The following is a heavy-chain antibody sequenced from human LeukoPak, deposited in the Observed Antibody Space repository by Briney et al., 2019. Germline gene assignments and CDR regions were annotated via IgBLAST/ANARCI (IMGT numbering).Heavy chain of an antibody. Sequence: ASVKVSCKVSGYTLTELSMHWVRQAPGQGLEWMGRINPNNGATNYAQKLQGRVTITGDTSISTAYMELSSLRSDDTAVYYCTRESGSYHGNDYWGQGTLVTVSS. CDR3: TRESGSYHGNDY. CDR1: GYTLTELS. D-gene: IGHD1-26*01. J-gene: IGHJ4*02. V-gene: IGHV1-2*06. CDR2: INPNNGAT.